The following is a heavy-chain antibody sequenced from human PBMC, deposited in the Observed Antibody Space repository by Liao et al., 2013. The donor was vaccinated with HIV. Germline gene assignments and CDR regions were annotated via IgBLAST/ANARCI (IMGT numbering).Heavy chain of an antibody. CDR2: VNQSGST. J-gene: IGHJ3*02. V-gene: IGHV4-34*02. Sequence: QVQLQQWGAGLLKPSETLSLTCAVYGGSFSGYYWSWVRQPPREGAWSGLGKVNQSGSTNYNPSLKSRVTISVDTSKNQFSLKLSSVTAADTAVYYCARDRYDFWSSLVDAFDIWGQGTMITVSS. CDR3: ARDRYDFWSSLVDAFDI. D-gene: IGHD3-3*01. CDR1: GGSFSGYY.